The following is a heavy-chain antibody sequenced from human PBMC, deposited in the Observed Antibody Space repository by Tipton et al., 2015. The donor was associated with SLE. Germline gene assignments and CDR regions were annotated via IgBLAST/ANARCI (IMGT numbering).Heavy chain of an antibody. V-gene: IGHV4-59*12. CDR2: MHYRGDT. Sequence: TLSLTCTVSGGSISRYYWSWIRQPRGRGLEWIGYMHYRGDTNYNPSLKSRVTISVDTSKIHFSLNLSSVTAADTAVYYCAREYNSSPRARNFDRWGRGTLVTVSS. CDR1: GGSISRYY. D-gene: IGHD2/OR15-2a*01. CDR3: AREYNSSPRARNFDR. J-gene: IGHJ4*02.